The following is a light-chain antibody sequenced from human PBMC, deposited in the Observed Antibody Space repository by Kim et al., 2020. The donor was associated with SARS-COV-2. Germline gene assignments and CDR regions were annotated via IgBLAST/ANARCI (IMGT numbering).Light chain of an antibody. CDR1: SSNIGAGYD. J-gene: IGLJ2*01. CDR3: QSYDSSLSGSV. Sequence: WVTISCTGSSSNIGAGYDVPWYQQLPGTAPKLLIYGNSNRPSGVPDRFSGSKSGTSASLAITGLQAEDEADYYCQSYDSSLSGSVFGGGTQLTVL. CDR2: GNS. V-gene: IGLV1-40*01.